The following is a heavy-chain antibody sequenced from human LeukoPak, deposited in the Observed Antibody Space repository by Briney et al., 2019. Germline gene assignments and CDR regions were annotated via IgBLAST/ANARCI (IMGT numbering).Heavy chain of an antibody. D-gene: IGHD3-10*01. J-gene: IGHJ4*02. CDR2: IYPGDSDT. CDR3: ARRDYGSGPRHFDY. V-gene: IGHV5-51*01. CDR1: GYIFATYW. Sequence: GESLKISCKGSGYIFATYWIGWVRQMPGKGLEWMGIIYPGDSDTRYSPSFRGQVTISADKSISTAYLQWSSLKASDTAMYYCARRDYGSGPRHFDYWGQGTLVTVSS.